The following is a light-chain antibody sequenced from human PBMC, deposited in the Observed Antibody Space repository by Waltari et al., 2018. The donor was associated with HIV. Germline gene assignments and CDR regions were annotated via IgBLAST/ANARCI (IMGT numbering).Light chain of an antibody. J-gene: IGLJ2*01. CDR3: GTWDRSLGAAV. V-gene: IGLV1-51*01. CDR1: SSNIGNGY. Sequence: QSVLTQPPSVSAAPGQKVAIPCSVSSSNIGNGYVSWYQHVPGSAPKLLIYDKSQRPSGLPDRFAGSKAGTSATLDITGLQTGDEADDYRGTWDRSLGAAVFGVGTKLTVL. CDR2: DKS.